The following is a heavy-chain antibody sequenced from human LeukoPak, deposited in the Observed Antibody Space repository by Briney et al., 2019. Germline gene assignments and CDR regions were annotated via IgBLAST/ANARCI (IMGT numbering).Heavy chain of an antibody. J-gene: IGHJ4*02. CDR2: VDHTGST. CDR3: ARQTRRQWELLRGGFYFDY. D-gene: IGHD1-26*01. V-gene: IGHV4-59*01. Sequence: ASETLSLTCTVSDDSITMYYWTWIRQPPGKGLEWIGYVDHTGSTKFNPSLNGRVSISRDTSKNLFSLRLRSVTAADTAVYYCARQTRRQWELLRGGFYFDYWGQGTLVTVSS. CDR1: DDSITMYY.